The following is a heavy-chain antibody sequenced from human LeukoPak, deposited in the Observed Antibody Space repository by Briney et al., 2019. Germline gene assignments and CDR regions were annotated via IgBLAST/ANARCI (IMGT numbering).Heavy chain of an antibody. V-gene: IGHV3-23*01. D-gene: IGHD5-12*01. J-gene: IGHJ4*02. CDR2: ISGSGGST. CDR3: AKDELPLFGIVATIKEVNYFDY. CDR1: GFTFSSYA. Sequence: PGGSLRLSCAASGFTFSSYAMSWVRQAPGKGLEWVSAISGSGGSTYYADSVKGRFTISRDNSKNTLYLQMNSLRAEDTAVYYCAKDELPLFGIVATIKEVNYFDYWGQGTLVTISS.